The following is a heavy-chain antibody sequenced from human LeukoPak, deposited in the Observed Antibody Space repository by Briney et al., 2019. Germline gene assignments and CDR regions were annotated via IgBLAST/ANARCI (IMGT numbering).Heavy chain of an antibody. V-gene: IGHV1-18*04. Sequence: EASVKVSCKASGYTFTGYYMHWVRQAPGQGLEWMGWISAYNGNTNYAQKLQGRVTMTTDTSTSTAYMELRSLRSDDTAVYYCARVGRKYYYGSGSYWPRGYYYYYMDVWGKGTAVTISS. D-gene: IGHD3-10*01. J-gene: IGHJ6*03. CDR1: GYTFTGYY. CDR2: ISAYNGNT. CDR3: ARVGRKYYYGSGSYWPRGYYYYYMDV.